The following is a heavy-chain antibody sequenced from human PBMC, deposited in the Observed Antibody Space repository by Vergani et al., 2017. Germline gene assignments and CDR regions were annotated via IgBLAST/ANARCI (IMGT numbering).Heavy chain of an antibody. V-gene: IGHV3-11*01. Sequence: QVQLVESGGGLVKPGGSLRLSCAASGFTFSDYYMSWVRQAPGKGLEWVSYISSSGSTIYYADSVKGRFTISRDNAKDALYLQMNSLRAEDTAVYYCARQSRDVFCTNGVRPLGYWRQGALVTDSS. CDR1: GFTFSDYY. CDR2: ISSSGSTI. CDR3: ARQSRDVFCTNGVRPLGY. D-gene: IGHD2-8*01. J-gene: IGHJ4*02.